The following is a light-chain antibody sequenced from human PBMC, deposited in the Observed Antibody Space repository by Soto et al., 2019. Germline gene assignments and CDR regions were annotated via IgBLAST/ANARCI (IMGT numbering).Light chain of an antibody. CDR2: EVS. CDR1: TSDVGGYNY. J-gene: IGLJ1*01. V-gene: IGLV2-8*01. CDR3: SSYAGSNNFGV. Sequence: QSALTQPPSASGSPGQSVTISCTATTSDVGGYNYVSWYQQHPGKAPKLMIYEVSKRPSGVPDRISGSKSGNTASLTVSGLQAEDEADLYCSSYAGSNNFGVFGTGTKLTVL.